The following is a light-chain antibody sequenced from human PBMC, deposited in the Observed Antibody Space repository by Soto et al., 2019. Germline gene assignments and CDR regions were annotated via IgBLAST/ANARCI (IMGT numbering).Light chain of an antibody. CDR3: QSYDSSLSGWH. V-gene: IGLV1-40*01. CDR1: SSNIGAGYD. Sequence: QSVLTQPPSVSGAPGQRVTISCTGSSSNIGAGYDVHWYQQLPGTAPKLLIYGNSNRPSGVPDRFSGSKSGTAASLAITGLQAEDEADYYCQSYDSSLSGWHLGTGTKLTVL. CDR2: GNS. J-gene: IGLJ1*01.